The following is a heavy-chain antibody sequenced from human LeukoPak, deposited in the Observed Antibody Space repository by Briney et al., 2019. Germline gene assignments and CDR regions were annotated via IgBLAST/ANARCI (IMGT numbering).Heavy chain of an antibody. Sequence: GSLRLSCAASGFTSSNAWMSWIRQPAGKGLEWIGRIYTSGSTNYNPSLKSRVTMSVGTSKNQFSLKLSSVTAADTAVYYCARDPYDYVWGSYRIDAFDIWGQGTMVTVSS. J-gene: IGHJ3*02. CDR3: ARDPYDYVWGSYRIDAFDI. CDR1: GFTSSNAW. CDR2: IYTSGST. V-gene: IGHV4-4*07. D-gene: IGHD3-16*02.